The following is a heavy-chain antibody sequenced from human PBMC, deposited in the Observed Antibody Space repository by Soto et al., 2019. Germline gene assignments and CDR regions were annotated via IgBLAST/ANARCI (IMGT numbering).Heavy chain of an antibody. V-gene: IGHV4-59*01. D-gene: IGHD2-2*01. CDR2: IYYSGST. CDR3: ARSTYYAGFDY. Sequence: SETLSLTXTVSGGSISSYYWSWIRQPPGKGLEWIGYIYYSGSTNYNPSLKSRVTISVDTSKNQFSLKLSSVAAADTAVYYCARSTYYAGFDYWGQGTLVTVSS. CDR1: GGSISSYY. J-gene: IGHJ4*02.